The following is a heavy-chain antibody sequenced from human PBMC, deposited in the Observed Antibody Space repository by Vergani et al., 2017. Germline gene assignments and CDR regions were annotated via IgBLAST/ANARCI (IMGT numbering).Heavy chain of an antibody. V-gene: IGHV3-23*01. CDR3: AKAKPRNSAYDYLYYSHAMDV. Sequence: EVQLLESGGDLVQPGGSLRLSCAASGFTFNHYAMNWVRQAPGKGLEWVSGISGSGGSTYYAGSVKGRFTISRDSSKNKLYLQMNSLSAGDTAVYYCAKAKPRNSAYDYLYYSHAMDVWGQGTTVTVSS. CDR1: GFTFNHYA. D-gene: IGHD5-12*01. J-gene: IGHJ6*02. CDR2: ISGSGGST.